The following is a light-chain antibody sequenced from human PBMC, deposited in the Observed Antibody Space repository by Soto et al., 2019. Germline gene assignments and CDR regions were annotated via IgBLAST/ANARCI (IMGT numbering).Light chain of an antibody. CDR3: QQRHMWPIT. CDR1: QSFRGL. Sequence: DIVMTQSPVTLSVSPGERVTISCRASQSFRGLLAWYQQKPGQAPRLLIYDAYNRATGIPPRFSGSGSGTDFTLTISSLEPEDSAVYYCQQRHMWPITFGQGTRRRL. J-gene: IGKJ5*01. V-gene: IGKV3-11*01. CDR2: DAY.